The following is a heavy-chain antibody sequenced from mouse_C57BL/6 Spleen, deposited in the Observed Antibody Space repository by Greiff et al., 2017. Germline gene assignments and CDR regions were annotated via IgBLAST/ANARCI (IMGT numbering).Heavy chain of an antibody. Sequence: EVKLQESGGDLVKPGGSLKLSCAASGFTFSSYGMSWVRQTPDKRLEWVATISSGGSYTYYPDSVKGRFPISRYNAKNTLYLQMSSLKSEDTAMYYFARAENLDYWGQGTTLTVSS. CDR1: GFTFSSYG. CDR2: ISSGGSYT. J-gene: IGHJ2*01. CDR3: ARAENLDY. V-gene: IGHV5-6*01.